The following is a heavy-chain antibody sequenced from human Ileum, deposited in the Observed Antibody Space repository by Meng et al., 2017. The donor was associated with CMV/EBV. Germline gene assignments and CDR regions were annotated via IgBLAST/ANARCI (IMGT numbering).Heavy chain of an antibody. V-gene: IGHV4-4*07. CDR3: ARGSQPLNRTLDY. CDR1: GGSSSSGY. D-gene: IGHD3-16*02. Sequence: VPVQGPGPVLVKASQTLSLTVTGSGGSSSSGYWSVIQHPGGKRLQWVGRIHTSGSTNYPPSMKRRTTMAVDTTNNQFSQILSAATAEDTAVYYWARGSQPLNRTLDYWGQGTLVTVSS. J-gene: IGHJ4*02. CDR2: IHTSGST.